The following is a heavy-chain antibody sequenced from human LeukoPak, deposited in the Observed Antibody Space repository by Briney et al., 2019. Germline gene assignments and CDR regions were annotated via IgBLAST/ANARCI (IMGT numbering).Heavy chain of an antibody. CDR3: ARHLDSYGYSGTSHWFDP. CDR2: IYYSGGT. CDR1: GGSVSSGSYY. D-gene: IGHD5-18*01. V-gene: IGHV4-39*01. J-gene: IGHJ5*02. Sequence: SETLSLTCTVSGGSVSSGSYYWGWIRQPPGKGLEWFGRIYYSGGTYYTPSLKSRVTISVDTSKNQFSLKLSSVTAADTAVYYCARHLDSYGYSGTSHWFDPWGQGTLVTVSS.